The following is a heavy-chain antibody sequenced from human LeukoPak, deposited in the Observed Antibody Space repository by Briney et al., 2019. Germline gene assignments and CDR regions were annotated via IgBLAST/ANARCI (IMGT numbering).Heavy chain of an antibody. Sequence: GGSLRLSCAASGFSFSSYAMAWVRQAPGKGLEWVSAISGSGGSTYYADSVKGRFTISRDNSKNTLYLQMNSLRAEDTAVYYCAKDSQINSGGYYIWGQGTLVTVSS. J-gene: IGHJ4*02. CDR3: AKDSQINSGGYYI. CDR2: ISGSGGST. V-gene: IGHV3-23*01. CDR1: GFSFSSYA. D-gene: IGHD3-10*01.